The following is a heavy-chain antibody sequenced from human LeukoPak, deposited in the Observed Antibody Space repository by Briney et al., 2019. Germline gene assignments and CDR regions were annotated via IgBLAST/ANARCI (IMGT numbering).Heavy chain of an antibody. D-gene: IGHD2-2*01. CDR3: AGSVVPAAADY. CDR2: IYYSGST. J-gene: IGHJ4*02. Sequence: SETLSLTCTVSGXSISSRSYYWGWIRQPPGKGLEWIGNIYYSGSTNYNPSLKSRVTISVDTSKNQFSLKLSSVTAADTAVYYCAGSVVPAAADYWGQGTLVTVSS. V-gene: IGHV4-61*05. CDR1: GXSISSRSYY.